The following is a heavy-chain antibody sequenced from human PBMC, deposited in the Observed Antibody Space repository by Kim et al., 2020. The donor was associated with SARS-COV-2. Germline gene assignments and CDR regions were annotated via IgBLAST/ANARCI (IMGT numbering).Heavy chain of an antibody. J-gene: IGHJ4*02. Sequence: GGSLRLSCAASGFTFSNPTMSWVRQAPGKGLEWVSSISGSGDKTYYADSVKGRFTISRDNSKSTLYLQMNSLGAEDTAVYFWAKLSKYWGQGTLATVSS. V-gene: IGHV3-23*01. CDR2: ISGSGDKT. CDR3: AKLSKY. CDR1: GFTFSNPT.